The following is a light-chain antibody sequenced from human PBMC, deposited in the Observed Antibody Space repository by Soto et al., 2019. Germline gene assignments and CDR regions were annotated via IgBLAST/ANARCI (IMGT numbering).Light chain of an antibody. V-gene: IGLV2-14*01. CDR3: SSYASSSTVA. CDR1: SSDVGKYNY. J-gene: IGLJ2*01. CDR2: NVS. Sequence: QYALTQPASVSGSPGQSITISCTGTSSDVGKYNYVSWYQQHPGKAPKLMIHNVSNRPSGVSDRFSGSKSGNTASLTISGLQAEDEADYFCSSYASSSTVAFGGGTKLTVL.